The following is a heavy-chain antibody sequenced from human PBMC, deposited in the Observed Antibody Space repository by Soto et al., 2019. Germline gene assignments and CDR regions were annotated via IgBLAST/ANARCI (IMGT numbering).Heavy chain of an antibody. CDR2: ISGSGGRT. J-gene: IGHJ4*02. CDR1: GFTFSSYA. D-gene: IGHD2-21*02. Sequence: EVQLLESGGGLVQPGGSLRLSCAASGFTFSSYAMSWVRQAPGEGLEWVSDISGSGGRTYYADSVKGRFTISRDKSKNTLYLQMNSLRAEDTAVYYCAKRTDEGIDYWGQGTLVTVSS. CDR3: AKRTDEGIDY. V-gene: IGHV3-23*01.